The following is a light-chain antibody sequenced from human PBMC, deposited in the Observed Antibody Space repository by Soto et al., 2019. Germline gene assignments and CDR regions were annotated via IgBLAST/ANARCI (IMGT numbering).Light chain of an antibody. Sequence: DIQMTQSPSSLSASVGDRVTITCRASQSISSYLNWYQQKPGKAPKILIYAASSLQSGVPSRFSGSGSGTDFTLTISSLQPEDFATYYCKQSYSTSYTFGKGTTLELK. CDR3: KQSYSTSYT. J-gene: IGKJ2*01. CDR2: AAS. CDR1: QSISSY. V-gene: IGKV1-39*01.